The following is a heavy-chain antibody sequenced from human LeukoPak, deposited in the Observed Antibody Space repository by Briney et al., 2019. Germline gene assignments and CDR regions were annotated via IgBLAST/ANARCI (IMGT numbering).Heavy chain of an antibody. J-gene: IGHJ4*02. D-gene: IGHD5-12*01. CDR2: IKPEGNEE. Sequence: PGGSLRLSCSASGFTFSRDWMSWVRHTPGKGLECVAKIKPEGNEEYYMDSVKGRFTISRDNSKNSLYLHLISLRDEDTAVYYCAREIWWRFDHWGQGSLVTVSS. V-gene: IGHV3-7*01. CDR1: GFTFSRDW. CDR3: AREIWWRFDH.